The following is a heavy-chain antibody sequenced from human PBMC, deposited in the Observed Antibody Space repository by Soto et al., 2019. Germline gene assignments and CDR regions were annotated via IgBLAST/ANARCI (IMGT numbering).Heavy chain of an antibody. V-gene: IGHV4-59*01. Sequence: SETLSLTCTVSGVSISSYYWSWIRQPPGKGLEWIGYIYYSGSTNYNPSLKSRVTISVDTSKNQFSLKLSSVTAADTAVYYCARAGNTPLDYGDYEYYYYYMDVWGKGTTVTVSS. CDR1: GVSISSYY. J-gene: IGHJ6*03. CDR3: ARAGNTPLDYGDYEYYYYYMDV. D-gene: IGHD4-17*01. CDR2: IYYSGST.